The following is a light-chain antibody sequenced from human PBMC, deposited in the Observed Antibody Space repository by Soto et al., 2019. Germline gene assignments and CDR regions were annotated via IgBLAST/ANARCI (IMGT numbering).Light chain of an antibody. CDR3: CSYTSSATLYV. J-gene: IGLJ1*01. CDR2: EGT. Sequence: QSALTQPASVSGSPGQSITISCTGTSSDIGAYKFVSWYQQHPGKAPKVLIYEGTKRPSGVSNRFSGSKSGNTASLTISGLQAEDEADYYCCSYTSSATLYVFGSGTKLTV. CDR1: SSDIGAYKF. V-gene: IGLV2-14*01.